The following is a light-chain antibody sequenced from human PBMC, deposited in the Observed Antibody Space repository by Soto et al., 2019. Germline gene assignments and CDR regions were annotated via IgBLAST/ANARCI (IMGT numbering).Light chain of an antibody. CDR1: QSVSSNY. CDR3: QQYGSLPWT. V-gene: IGKV3-20*01. CDR2: GAS. Sequence: EIVLTQSPGTLSLSPGEKATLSCRASQSVSSNYLAWYQQKPGQAPRPLIYGASSRAIGIPDRFSGSVSGTDFTLTISRLEPEDFAVYYCQQYGSLPWTFGQGTKVEIK. J-gene: IGKJ1*01.